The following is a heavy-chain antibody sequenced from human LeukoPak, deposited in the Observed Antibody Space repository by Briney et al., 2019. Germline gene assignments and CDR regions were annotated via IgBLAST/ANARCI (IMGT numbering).Heavy chain of an antibody. J-gene: IGHJ4*02. CDR3: ARVGASSRSTYYFDY. Sequence: GGSLRLSCAASGFTFDDYGMSWVRQVPGKGLEWVSGINWNGSGAGYADSVKGRFTISRDNAKNSLYLQMNSLRAEDTALYYCARVGASSRSTYYFDYWGQGTLVTVSS. CDR2: INWNGSGA. V-gene: IGHV3-20*04. CDR1: GFTFDDYG. D-gene: IGHD3-16*01.